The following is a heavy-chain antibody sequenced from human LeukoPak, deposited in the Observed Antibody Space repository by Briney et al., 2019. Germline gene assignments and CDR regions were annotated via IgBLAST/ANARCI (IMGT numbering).Heavy chain of an antibody. V-gene: IGHV3-48*03. J-gene: IGHJ4*02. CDR2: ISSSGSTI. Sequence: PGGSLRLSCAASGFTFSSYEMNWVRQAPGKGLEWVSYISSSGSTIYYADSVKGRFTISRDNAKNSLCLQMNSLRAEDTAVYYCARDSQWLVQYWGQGTLVTVSS. CDR3: ARDSQWLVQY. CDR1: GFTFSSYE. D-gene: IGHD6-19*01.